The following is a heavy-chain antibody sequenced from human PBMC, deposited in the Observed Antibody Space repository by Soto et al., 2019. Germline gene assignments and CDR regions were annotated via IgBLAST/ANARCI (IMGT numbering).Heavy chain of an antibody. Sequence: QLGASLRLSCTASGFTFGDYAMSWFRQAPGKGLEWVGFIRSKAYGGTTEYAASVKGRFTISRDDSKSIAYLQMNSLKTEDTAVYYCTRSEVWFGVVWFDPWGQGTLVTVSS. J-gene: IGHJ5*02. V-gene: IGHV3-49*03. CDR3: TRSEVWFGVVWFDP. CDR2: IRSKAYGGTT. D-gene: IGHD3-10*01. CDR1: GFTFGDYA.